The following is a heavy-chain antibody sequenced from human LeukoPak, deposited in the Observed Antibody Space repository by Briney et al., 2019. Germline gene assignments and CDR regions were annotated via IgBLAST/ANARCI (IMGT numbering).Heavy chain of an antibody. D-gene: IGHD1-1*01. CDR3: AKERRADGTAQRYYYYYYMDV. Sequence: GGSLRLSCAASGFSFSSYWMSWVRQAPGKGLEWVASIKQDGSEKYYVDSVKGRFTISRDNAKNSLYLQVNSLRAEDTAVYYCAKERRADGTAQRYYYYYYMDVWGKGTTVTVSS. CDR2: IKQDGSEK. V-gene: IGHV3-7*01. CDR1: GFSFSSYW. J-gene: IGHJ6*03.